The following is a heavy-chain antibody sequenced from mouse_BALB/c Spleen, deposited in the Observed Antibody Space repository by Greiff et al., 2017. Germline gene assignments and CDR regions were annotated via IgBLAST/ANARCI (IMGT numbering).Heavy chain of an antibody. D-gene: IGHD2-4*01. CDR1: GFTFSNYW. CDR2: IRLKSNNYAT. J-gene: IGHJ4*01. V-gene: IGHV6-6*02. Sequence: EVKLMESGGGLVQPGGSMKLSCVASGFTFSNYWMNWVRQSPEKGLEWVAEIRLKSNNYATHYAESVKGRFTISRDDSKSSVYLQMNNLRAEDTGIYYCTRGPYYDLDAMDYWGQGTSVTVSS. CDR3: TRGPYYDLDAMDY.